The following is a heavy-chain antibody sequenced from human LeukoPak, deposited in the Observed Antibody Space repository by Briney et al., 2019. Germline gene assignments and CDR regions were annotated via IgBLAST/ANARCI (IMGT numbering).Heavy chain of an antibody. CDR3: ARLMTFRFLEWHIDY. V-gene: IGHV4-59*01. Sequence: SETLSLTCTVSGGSISSYYWSRIRQPPGKGLEWIGYIYYRGSTNYNPSLKSRVTISVDTSKNQFSLKLSSVTAADTAVYYCARLMTFRFLEWHIDYWGQGTLVTVSS. J-gene: IGHJ4*02. CDR1: GGSISSYY. D-gene: IGHD3-3*01. CDR2: IYYRGST.